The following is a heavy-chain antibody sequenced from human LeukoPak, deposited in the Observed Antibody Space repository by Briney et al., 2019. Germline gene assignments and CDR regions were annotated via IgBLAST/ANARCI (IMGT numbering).Heavy chain of an antibody. CDR1: GYTLTELS. V-gene: IGHV1-24*01. Sequence: ASVKVSCKVSGYTLTELSMHWVRQAPGKGLEWMGGFDPEDGETIYAQKFQGRVTMTEDTSTDTAYMELSSLRSEDTAVYYCATGEIIAAAGPLFDYWGQGTLVTVSS. D-gene: IGHD6-13*01. CDR2: FDPEDGET. CDR3: ATGEIIAAAGPLFDY. J-gene: IGHJ4*02.